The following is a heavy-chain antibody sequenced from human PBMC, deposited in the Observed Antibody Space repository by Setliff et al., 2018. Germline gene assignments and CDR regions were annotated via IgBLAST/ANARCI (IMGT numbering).Heavy chain of an antibody. CDR3: ARIGFGYYSTSGAWYFDN. V-gene: IGHV1-18*01. CDR2: ISVYNGDT. CDR1: GYTFRNYA. D-gene: IGHD2-8*01. Sequence: ASVKVSCKASGYTFRNYAFAWVRQAPGQGLEWVGWISVYNGDTNYAQKIQDRVTITRDTSASTAYMELSSLRSEDTAVYYCARIGFGYYSTSGAWYFDNWGQGTLVTVSS. J-gene: IGHJ4*02.